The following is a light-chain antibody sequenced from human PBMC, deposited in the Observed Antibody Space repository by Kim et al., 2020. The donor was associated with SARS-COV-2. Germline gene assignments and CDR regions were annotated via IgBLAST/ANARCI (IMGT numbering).Light chain of an antibody. J-gene: IGKJ2*01. CDR2: WAS. CDR3: QQYYSTPQT. V-gene: IGKV4-1*01. CDR1: QSVLYSPNNKNY. Sequence: RATINCKSSQSVLYSPNNKNYLAWYQQKPGQPPKLLIYWASTRESGVPDRFSGSGSGTDFTLTISSLQAEDVAVYYCQQYYSTPQTFGQGTKLEI.